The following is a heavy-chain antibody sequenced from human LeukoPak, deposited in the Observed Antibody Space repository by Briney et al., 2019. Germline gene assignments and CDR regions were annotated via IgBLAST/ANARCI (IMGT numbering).Heavy chain of an antibody. Sequence: GGSLRLSCAASGFTFSSYSMSWVRQAPGKGLEWVSSISSSSSYIYYADSVKGRFTISRDNAKNSLYLQMNSLRAEDTAVYYCAMGSYYDFWSGYYDFDYWGQGTLVTVSS. V-gene: IGHV3-21*01. CDR3: AMGSYYDFWSGYYDFDY. CDR1: GFTFSSYS. D-gene: IGHD3-3*01. CDR2: ISSSSSYI. J-gene: IGHJ4*02.